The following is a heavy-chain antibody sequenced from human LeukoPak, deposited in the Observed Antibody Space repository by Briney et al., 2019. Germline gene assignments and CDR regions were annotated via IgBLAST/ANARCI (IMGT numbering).Heavy chain of an antibody. D-gene: IGHD3-3*01. J-gene: IGHJ4*02. Sequence: GGSLRLSCAASGFIFSSYGMHWVRQAPGEGLEWMALISYDGSNKHYVDSVKGRFTISRDNSKNTLYLQMNSLRAEDTAVYYCAKDLKRFLEWLSQPFDYWGQGTLVTVSS. CDR2: ISYDGSNK. CDR1: GFIFSSYG. V-gene: IGHV3-30*18. CDR3: AKDLKRFLEWLSQPFDY.